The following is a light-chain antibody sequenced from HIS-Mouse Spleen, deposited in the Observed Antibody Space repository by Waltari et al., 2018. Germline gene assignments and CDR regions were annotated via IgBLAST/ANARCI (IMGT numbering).Light chain of an antibody. CDR2: EDS. J-gene: IGLJ2*01. CDR3: YSTDSSGNHRV. Sequence: SYELTQPPSVSVSPGQTARITCSGDALPKKYAYWYQQKSGHAPVMVNYEDSKRPSGIPERFSCSSSGTMATLTISGAQVEDEADYYCYSTDSSGNHRVFGGGTKLTVL. CDR1: ALPKKY. V-gene: IGLV3-10*01.